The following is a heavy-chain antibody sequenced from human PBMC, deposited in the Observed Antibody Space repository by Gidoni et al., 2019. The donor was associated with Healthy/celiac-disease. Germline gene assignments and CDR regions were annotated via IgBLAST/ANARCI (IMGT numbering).Heavy chain of an antibody. J-gene: IGHJ4*02. CDR3: ARHLSNWNPYFDY. V-gene: IGHV4-39*01. CDR2: IYYSGST. D-gene: IGHD1-1*01. CDR1: GGSIRSSSYY. Sequence: QLQLQESGPGLVKPSETLSLTCTVSGGSIRSSSYYWGWIRQPPGKGLEWIGSIYYSGSTYYNPSLKSRVTISVDTSKNQFSLKLSSVTAADTAVYYCARHLSNWNPYFDYWGQGTLVTVSS.